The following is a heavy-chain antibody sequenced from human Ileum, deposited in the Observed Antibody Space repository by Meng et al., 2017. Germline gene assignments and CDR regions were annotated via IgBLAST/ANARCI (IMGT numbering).Heavy chain of an antibody. CDR3: ARTLDYGDYVYWFDP. CDR1: GGSISSYY. CDR2: IYYSGST. Sequence: QVQLQESGPGLVKPSESLSLTCTVSGGSISSYYWSWIRQPPGKGLEWIGYIYYSGSTNYNPSLKSRVTISVDTSKNQFSLKLSSVTAADTAVYYCARTLDYGDYVYWFDPWGQGTLVTVSS. J-gene: IGHJ5*02. V-gene: IGHV4-59*01. D-gene: IGHD4-17*01.